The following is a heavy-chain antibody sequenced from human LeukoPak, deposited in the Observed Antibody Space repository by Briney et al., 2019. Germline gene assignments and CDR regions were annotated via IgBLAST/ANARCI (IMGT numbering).Heavy chain of an antibody. CDR1: GGSFSGYY. D-gene: IGHD3-10*01. V-gene: IGHV4-34*01. CDR3: ARAVGSGSFQTYYYYMDV. CDR2: INHSGST. Sequence: PSETLSLTCAVYGGSFSGYYWSWIRQPPGKGLEWIGEINHSGSTNYNPSLKSRVTISVDTSKNQFSLKLTSVTAADTAVYYCARAVGSGSFQTYYYYMDVWGKGTTVTISS. J-gene: IGHJ6*03.